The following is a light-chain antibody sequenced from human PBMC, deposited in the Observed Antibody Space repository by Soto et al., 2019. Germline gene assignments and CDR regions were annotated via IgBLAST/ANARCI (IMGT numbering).Light chain of an antibody. CDR1: QSVSTSN. CDR3: QQRSSWPPTIT. Sequence: EIVLTQSPGTLSSSPGERATLSCRASQSVSTSNLAWYQQRPGQAPRLLIYDASYRATDIPPRFSGSGSGTDFTLTISSLEPEDFAVYYCQQRSSWPPTITFGQGTRLEIK. J-gene: IGKJ5*01. CDR2: DAS. V-gene: IGKV3-11*01.